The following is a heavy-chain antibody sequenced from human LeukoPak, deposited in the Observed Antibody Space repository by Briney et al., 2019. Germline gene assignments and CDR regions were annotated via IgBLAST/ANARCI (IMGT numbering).Heavy chain of an antibody. V-gene: IGHV4-59*01. J-gene: IGHJ4*02. D-gene: IGHD2-2*01. CDR3: SKGCYEPIDF. CDR2: ISYDGKT. CDR1: GSSLNRGC. Sequence: SETLSLTCIVSGSSLNRGCWNWVRQPPGKGLEWIGYISYDGKTNYNPSLMSRLTLSVDTSKNQFSLNLNSVTAADAASEYCSKGCYEPIDFWGQGTLVTVTS.